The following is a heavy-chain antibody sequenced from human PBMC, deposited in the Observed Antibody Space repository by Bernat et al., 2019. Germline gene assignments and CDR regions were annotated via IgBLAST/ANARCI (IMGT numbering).Heavy chain of an antibody. D-gene: IGHD2-15*01. V-gene: IGHV1-69*06. J-gene: IGHJ3*02. CDR3: AMAGGYGAFAI. CDR1: GGTFSSYA. Sequence: QVQLVQSGAEVKKPGSSVKVSCKASGGTFSSYAISWVRQAPGQGLEWMGGSIPMFGTANYAQKFKGRVTITADNSTSTAYMELSSMRSEDTAVYYCAMAGGYGAFAIWGQGTMLNVSS. CDR2: SIPMFGTA.